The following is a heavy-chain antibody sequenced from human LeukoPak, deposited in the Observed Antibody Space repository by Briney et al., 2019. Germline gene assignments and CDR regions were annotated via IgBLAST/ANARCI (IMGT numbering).Heavy chain of an antibody. CDR2: INHSGST. CDR3: ARERLGYCSSTSCYYRPGFDY. Sequence: SETLSLTCAVYGGSFSGYYWSWIRQPPGKGLEWIGEINHSGSTKYNPSLKSRVTISVDTSKNQFSLKLSPVTAADMAVYYCARERLGYCSSTSCYYRPGFDYWGQGTLVTVSS. CDR1: GGSFSGYY. V-gene: IGHV4-34*01. D-gene: IGHD2-2*01. J-gene: IGHJ4*02.